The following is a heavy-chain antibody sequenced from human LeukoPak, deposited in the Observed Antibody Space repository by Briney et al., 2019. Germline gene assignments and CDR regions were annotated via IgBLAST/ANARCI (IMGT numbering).Heavy chain of an antibody. CDR2: FDPEDGET. D-gene: IGHD3-22*01. CDR1: GYTLTELP. J-gene: IGHJ4*02. V-gene: IGHV1-24*01. CDR3: ATQYGTDYYDSSGYFNY. Sequence: RASVNVSCKVSGYTLTELPMHWVRQAPGKGLEWMGGFDPEDGETIYAQKFQGRVTMTEDTSTDTAYMELSSLRSEDTAVYYCATQYGTDYYDSSGYFNYWGQGTLVTVSS.